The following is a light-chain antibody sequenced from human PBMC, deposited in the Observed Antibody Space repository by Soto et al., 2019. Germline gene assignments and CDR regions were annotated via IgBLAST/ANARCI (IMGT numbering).Light chain of an antibody. J-gene: IGKJ1*01. CDR3: QQYFTTPPS. V-gene: IGKV4-1*01. Sequence: DIVMTQSPDSLPVSLGERATINCKSSQSILYSSNNKNYLAWYQQKPGQSPELLIYWASTRESGVPGRFSGSGSGTDFTLTISSLQAEDVALYYCQQYFTTPPSFGQGTKVEIK. CDR2: WAS. CDR1: QSILYSSNNKNY.